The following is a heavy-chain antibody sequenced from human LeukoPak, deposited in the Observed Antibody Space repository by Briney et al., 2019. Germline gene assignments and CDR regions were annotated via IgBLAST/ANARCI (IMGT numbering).Heavy chain of an antibody. Sequence: GGSLRLSCVASGFSVSSNYMNWVRQAPGKGLEWVSLIHSGGSTYFADSVKGRFAISRDNSRNILYLQMNSLRAEDTAVHYCARDFMAGFYFHYWGQGTLVTVSS. CDR1: GFSVSSNY. CDR2: IHSGGST. D-gene: IGHD3-10*01. J-gene: IGHJ4*02. CDR3: ARDFMAGFYFHY. V-gene: IGHV3-66*01.